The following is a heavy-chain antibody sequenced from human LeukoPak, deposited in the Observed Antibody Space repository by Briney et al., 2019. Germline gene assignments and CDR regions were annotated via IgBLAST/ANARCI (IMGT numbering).Heavy chain of an antibody. Sequence: PGGSLRLSCAASGFTFSSYAMSWVRQAPGKGLEWVSAISGSGGSTYYADSVKGRFTISRDNSKNTLYLQMNSLRAEDTAVYYCAKLVRSYFWLYYFDYWGQGTLVTVSS. CDR3: AKLVRSYFWLYYFDY. CDR1: GFTFSSYA. V-gene: IGHV3-23*01. CDR2: ISGSGGST. D-gene: IGHD1-26*01. J-gene: IGHJ4*02.